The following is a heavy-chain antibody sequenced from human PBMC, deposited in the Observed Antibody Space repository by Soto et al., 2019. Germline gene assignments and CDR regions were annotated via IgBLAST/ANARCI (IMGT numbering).Heavy chain of an antibody. J-gene: IGHJ3*02. CDR3: ARGRTTWPEGYDI. D-gene: IGHD1-7*01. Sequence: PGESLKVSCEGSGYSFTSYWIVWVRQMPGKGLEWMGIIHPGDSETTYSPSLQGQVTISTDKSISTAYLRWSSLKASDTAMYYCARGRTTWPEGYDIWGQGTIVTVSS. CDR1: GYSFTSYW. CDR2: IHPGDSET. V-gene: IGHV5-51*01.